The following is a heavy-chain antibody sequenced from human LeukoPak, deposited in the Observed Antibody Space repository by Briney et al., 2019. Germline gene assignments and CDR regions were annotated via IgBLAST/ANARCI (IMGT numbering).Heavy chain of an antibody. Sequence: PSETLSLTXAVYGGSFSGYYWSWISQPPGKGLEWIGEINHSGSTNYNPSLKSRVTISVDTSKNQFSLKLSSVTAADTAVYYCARGRSYYYDSSGSYVVHYYYYMDVWGKGTTVTVSS. CDR3: ARGRSYYYDSSGSYVVHYYYYMDV. CDR1: GGSFSGYY. CDR2: INHSGST. J-gene: IGHJ6*03. D-gene: IGHD3-22*01. V-gene: IGHV4-34*01.